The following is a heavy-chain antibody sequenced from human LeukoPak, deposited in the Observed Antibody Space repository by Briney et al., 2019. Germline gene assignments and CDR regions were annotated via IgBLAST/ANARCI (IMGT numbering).Heavy chain of an antibody. Sequence: VKSLRLSCAVSGFTLTNFGMHWVRQAPRKGLEWLAVISFDGSQQFYADSVRGRFSISRDTSKNKLYLEMTSQRVEDTAVDYCAKGGGYEVLPIRSDYWGQGTLVTVSS. D-gene: IGHD3-16*01. CDR2: ISFDGSQQ. CDR1: GFTLTNFG. V-gene: IGHV3-30*18. J-gene: IGHJ4*02. CDR3: AKGGGYEVLPIRSDY.